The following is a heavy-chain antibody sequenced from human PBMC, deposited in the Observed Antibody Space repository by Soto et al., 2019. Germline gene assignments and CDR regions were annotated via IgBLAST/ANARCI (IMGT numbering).Heavy chain of an antibody. V-gene: IGHV1-69*13. CDR2: IIPIFGTA. CDR3: ARKDIVVVVPDKDLTPYYYYGMDV. Sequence: GASVKVSCKASGGTFSSYAISWVRQAPGQGLEWMGGIIPIFGTANYAQKFQGRVAITADESTSTAYMELSSLRSEDTAVYYCARKDIVVVVPDKDLTPYYYYGMDVWGQGTTVTVSS. CDR1: GGTFSSYA. D-gene: IGHD2-15*01. J-gene: IGHJ6*02.